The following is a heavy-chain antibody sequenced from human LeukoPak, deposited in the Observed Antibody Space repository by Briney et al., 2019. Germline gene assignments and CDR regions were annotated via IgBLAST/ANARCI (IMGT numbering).Heavy chain of an antibody. D-gene: IGHD4-11*01. Sequence: PGGSLRLPCAASGFTFTTYWMHWVRQAPGKGLVWVSHINSDGSITSYADSVKGRFTISRDNAKNTLYLQMNSLRAEDTAVYYCAGLYSNYGGYWGQGTLVTVSS. CDR3: AGLYSNYGGY. CDR1: GFTFTTYW. V-gene: IGHV3-74*01. J-gene: IGHJ4*02. CDR2: INSDGSIT.